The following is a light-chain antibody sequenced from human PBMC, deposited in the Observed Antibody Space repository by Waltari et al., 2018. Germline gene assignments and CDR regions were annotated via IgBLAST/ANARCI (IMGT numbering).Light chain of an antibody. V-gene: IGKV2-30*01. CDR3: MQGSHWPWT. CDR2: RVS. J-gene: IGKJ1*01. CDR1: QSLVSGDGNTY. Sequence: DVVMTQSPLSLPVTLGPPASISCRSSQSLVSGDGNTYFNWFHQRPGHSQRRLIYRVSDRDSGVPDRFSGSGSGTDFTLRISRVEAEDVGVYYCMQGSHWPWTFGQGTKVEIK.